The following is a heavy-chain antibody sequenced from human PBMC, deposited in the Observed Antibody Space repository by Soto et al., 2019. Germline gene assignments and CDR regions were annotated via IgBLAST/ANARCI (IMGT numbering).Heavy chain of an antibody. CDR1: GFSLSTHRVG. Sequence: SGPTLVNPTHTLTLTCTFSGFSLSTHRVGVGWIRQPPGKALQWLALIYHDDDKRYSPSLKNRLTITKDTSNNQVVLTMTNMDPVETATYFCAHAPHPILDDPFDIWGQGTMVTV. CDR2: IYHDDDK. J-gene: IGHJ3*02. D-gene: IGHD2-15*01. V-gene: IGHV2-5*02. CDR3: AHAPHPILDDPFDI.